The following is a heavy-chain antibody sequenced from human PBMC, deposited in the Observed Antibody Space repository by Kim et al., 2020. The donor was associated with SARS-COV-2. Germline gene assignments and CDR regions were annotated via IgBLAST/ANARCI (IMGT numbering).Heavy chain of an antibody. J-gene: IGHJ6*03. CDR2: ISSSGSNT. V-gene: IGHV3-NL1*01. Sequence: GGSLRLSCAASGFTFSNYAMTWVRQAPGKGLEWVSVISSSGSNTYYADSVKGRFTISRDNSKNTLYLQMNSLRAEDTAVYYCARAERGYYYYLDCCGRGT. CDR1: GFTFSNYA. CDR3: ARAERGYYYYLDC.